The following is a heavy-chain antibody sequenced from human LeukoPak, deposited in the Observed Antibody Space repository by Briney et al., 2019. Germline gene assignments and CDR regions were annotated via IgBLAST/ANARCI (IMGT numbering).Heavy chain of an antibody. CDR3: AKEIDTLGTNAFDI. Sequence: GVSLRLSCAASGSSFDDYPMHWVRQAPGKGLEWVSLINEDGGKTFYADSVRGRFTISRDNSKNSLYLQMNSLRTEDTALYYCAKEIDTLGTNAFDIWGQGTIVTVSS. CDR1: GSSFDDYP. CDR2: INEDGGKT. V-gene: IGHV3-43*02. D-gene: IGHD2-15*01. J-gene: IGHJ3*02.